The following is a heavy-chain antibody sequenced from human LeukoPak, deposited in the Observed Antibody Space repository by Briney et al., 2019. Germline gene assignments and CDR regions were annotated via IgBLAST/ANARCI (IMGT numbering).Heavy chain of an antibody. Sequence: NPSETLSLTCTVSGGSMSTYHWSWIRQPAGKGLEWIGRIYSSGSTNYCPSLKSRVTMSVDTSKNQFSLKLSSVTAADTAVYYCARDFDYWGQGTLVTVSS. CDR2: IYSSGST. V-gene: IGHV4-4*07. J-gene: IGHJ4*02. CDR3: ARDFDY. CDR1: GGSMSTYH.